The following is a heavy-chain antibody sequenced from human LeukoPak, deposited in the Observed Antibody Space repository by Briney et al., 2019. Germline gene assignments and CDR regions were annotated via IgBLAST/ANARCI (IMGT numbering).Heavy chain of an antibody. D-gene: IGHD4-17*01. J-gene: IGHJ4*02. CDR3: AKGGQATVTVHDY. Sequence: PGGSLRFSCAASGFTFNSYAMSWVAQGPGKGLEGVSHITNSSDRTYYADSVKGRFTISRDSSKNILYVQMNSLRDEDTAVYYCAKGGQATVTVHDYWGQGTLVTVSS. V-gene: IGHV3-23*01. CDR1: GFTFNSYA. CDR2: ITNSSDRT.